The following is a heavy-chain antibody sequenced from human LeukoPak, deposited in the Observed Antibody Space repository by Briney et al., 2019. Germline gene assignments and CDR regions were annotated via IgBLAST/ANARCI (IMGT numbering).Heavy chain of an antibody. J-gene: IGHJ6*02. CDR3: DFAAXXNFYYYYGMDV. Sequence: ASVKVSCKASGGTFSSYAISWVRQAPGQGLEWMGRIIPILGIANYAQKFQGRVTITADKSTSTAYMELSSLRSEDTAVYYCDFAAXXNFYYYYGMDVWGQGTTVTV. V-gene: IGHV1-69*04. D-gene: IGHD3-9*01. CDR1: GGTFSSYA. CDR2: IIPILGIA.